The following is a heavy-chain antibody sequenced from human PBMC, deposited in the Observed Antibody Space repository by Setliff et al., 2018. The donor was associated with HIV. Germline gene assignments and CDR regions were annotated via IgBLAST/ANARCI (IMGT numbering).Heavy chain of an antibody. CDR2: ISASGSAK. D-gene: IGHD3-22*01. J-gene: IGHJ3*01. CDR3: AKLDYYDYSGSLARKVAIDF. V-gene: IGHV3-23*01. Sequence: PGGSLRLSCAASKFTFSRYELNWVRQAPGKGLEWIAYISASGSAKYNADSGKCPFTISRDNSKNTLSLQMSSLRAEETALYFCAKLDYYDYSGSLARKVAIDFWGRGTMVTVSS. CDR1: KFTFSRYE.